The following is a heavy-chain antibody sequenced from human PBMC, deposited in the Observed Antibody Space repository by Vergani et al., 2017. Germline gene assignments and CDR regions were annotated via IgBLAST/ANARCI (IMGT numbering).Heavy chain of an antibody. CDR2: IYSGGST. CDR3: ANQRGRGYSYGYSY. D-gene: IGHD5-18*01. J-gene: IGHJ4*02. V-gene: IGHV3-53*04. CDR1: GFTVSSNY. Sequence: EVQLVESGGGLVQPGGSLRLSCAASGFTVSSNYMSWVRQAPGKGLEWVSVIYSGGSTYYADSVKGRFTISRHNSKNTLYLQMNSLRAEDTAVYYCANQRGRGYSYGYSYWGQGTLVTVSS.